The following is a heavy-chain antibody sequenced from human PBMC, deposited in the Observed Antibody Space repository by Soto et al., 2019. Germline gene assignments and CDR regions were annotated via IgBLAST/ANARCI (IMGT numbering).Heavy chain of an antibody. D-gene: IGHD3-22*01. V-gene: IGHV1-8*01. J-gene: IGHJ4*02. CDR2: MNPNSGNT. CDR1: GYTFTSYD. CDR3: AREYSLAVVAPGY. Sequence: ASVKVSCKASGYTFTSYDINWVRQATGQGLEWMGWMNPNSGNTGYAQKFQGRVTMTRDTSITTAYMELNSLRAEDTSVYYCAREYSLAVVAPGYWGQGILVTVSS.